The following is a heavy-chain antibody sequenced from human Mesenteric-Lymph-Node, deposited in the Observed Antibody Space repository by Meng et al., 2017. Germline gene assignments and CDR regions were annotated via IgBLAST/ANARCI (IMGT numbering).Heavy chain of an antibody. D-gene: IGHD3-22*01. V-gene: IGHV3-23*01. J-gene: IGHJ4*02. CDR3: VKGGSARYDSSGQFDY. CDR2: ISASGGSA. CDR1: GFTFSIYA. Sequence: GESLKISCAASGFTFSIYAMSWVRQAPGKGLECVSSISASGGSAHYADSVKGRVTISRDNSKKTVFLEVNSLRAEETAVYYCVKGGSARYDSSGQFDYWGQGTLVTVSS.